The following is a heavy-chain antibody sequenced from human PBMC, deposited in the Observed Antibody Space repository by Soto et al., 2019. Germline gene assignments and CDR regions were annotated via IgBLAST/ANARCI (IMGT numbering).Heavy chain of an antibody. CDR2: VSGIGSST. CDR1: GFTFSSYA. V-gene: IGHV3-23*01. D-gene: IGHD6-13*01. Sequence: GGSLRLSCAASGFTFSSYAMSWVRQAPGKGLEWVSGVSGIGSSTSYADSVKGRFTISRDNSENMVYLQMNSLRAEDTAVYYCAKKGYSNSWSPFDSWGQGTLVTVSS. J-gene: IGHJ4*02. CDR3: AKKGYSNSWSPFDS.